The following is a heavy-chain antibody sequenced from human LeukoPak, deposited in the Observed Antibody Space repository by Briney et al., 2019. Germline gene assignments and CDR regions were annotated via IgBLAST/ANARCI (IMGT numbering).Heavy chain of an antibody. D-gene: IGHD2-2*01. CDR3: ARNPCSITSCPMADALDI. CDR1: GFSFSSYS. CDR2: ISGISNYI. J-gene: IGHJ3*02. V-gene: IGHV3-21*01. Sequence: GGSLRLSCTASGFSFSSYSMNWVRQAPGEGLEWVSSISGISNYIFYADSVRGRFTISRDNTNNSLFLLMNSLRAEDTAVYFCARNPCSITSCPMADALDIWGQGTMVTVSS.